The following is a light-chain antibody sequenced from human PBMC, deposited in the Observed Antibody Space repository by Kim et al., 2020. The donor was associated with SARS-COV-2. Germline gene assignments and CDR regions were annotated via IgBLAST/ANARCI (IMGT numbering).Light chain of an antibody. J-gene: IGLJ1*01. Sequence: GKTVNTSCTLCSGSIVSNDVQWYQQRPGSAPTPVVYEDNQRPSGVPDRFSGSIDSSSNSASLTISGLKTEDEADYDCQSHRSSHHVFGTGTKVTVL. CDR1: SGSIVSND. CDR2: EDN. V-gene: IGLV6-57*03. CDR3: QSHRSSHHV.